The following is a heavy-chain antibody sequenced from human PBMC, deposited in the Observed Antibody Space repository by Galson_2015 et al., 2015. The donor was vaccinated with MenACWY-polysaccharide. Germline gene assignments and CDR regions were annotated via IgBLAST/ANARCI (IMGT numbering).Heavy chain of an antibody. V-gene: IGHV1-8*01. CDR1: GYTFTSYD. J-gene: IGHJ5*02. CDR3: ARGGKYYYDSSGYLNWFDP. CDR2: MNPNSGNT. D-gene: IGHD3-22*01. Sequence: CKASGYTFTSYDINWVRQTTGHGLEWMGWMNPNSGNTGYAQKFQGRVTMTRNTSISIAYMDLSSLRSEDTAVYYCARGGKYYYDSSGYLNWFDPWGQGTLVTVSS.